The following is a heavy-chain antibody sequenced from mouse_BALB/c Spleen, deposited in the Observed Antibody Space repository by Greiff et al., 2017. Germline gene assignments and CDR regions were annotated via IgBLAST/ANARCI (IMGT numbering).Heavy chain of an antibody. D-gene: IGHD1-1*01. Sequence: EVQLQQSGAELVKPGASVKLSCTASGFNIKDTYMHWVKQRPEQGLEWIGRIDPANGNTKYDPKFQGKATITADTSSNTAYLQLSSLTSEDTAVYYCAREVITTVVSFDYWGQGTTLTVSS. J-gene: IGHJ2*01. V-gene: IGHV14-3*02. CDR3: AREVITTVVSFDY. CDR1: GFNIKDTY. CDR2: IDPANGNT.